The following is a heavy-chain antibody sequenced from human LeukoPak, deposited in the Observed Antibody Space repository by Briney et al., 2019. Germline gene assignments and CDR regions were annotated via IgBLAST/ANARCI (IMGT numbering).Heavy chain of an antibody. V-gene: IGHV1-46*01. CDR2: INPNGRGT. Sequence: PGGSLRLSCAASGFTFSSYGMHWVRQAPGQGLEWMGTINPNGRGTTYAQKFQDRVTMTRDTSTSTVYMELSSLTSDDTAMYYCARVGAAAATVNFDYWGQGTQVTVSS. J-gene: IGHJ4*02. CDR1: GFTFSSYG. CDR3: ARVGAAAATVNFDY. D-gene: IGHD6-13*01.